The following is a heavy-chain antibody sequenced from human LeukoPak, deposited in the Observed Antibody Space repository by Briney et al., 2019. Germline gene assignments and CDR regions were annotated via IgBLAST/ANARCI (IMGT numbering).Heavy chain of an antibody. CDR3: ANLIIAAAEYEYFQH. D-gene: IGHD6-13*01. J-gene: IGHJ1*01. CDR2: ISSSSSYI. CDR1: GFTFSSYS. V-gene: IGHV3-21*04. Sequence: PGGSLRLSCAASGFTFSSYSMNWVRQAPGKGLEWVSSISSSSSYIYYADSVKGRFTISRDSSKNTLYLQMSSLRAEDTAVYYCANLIIAAAEYEYFQHWGQGTLVTVSS.